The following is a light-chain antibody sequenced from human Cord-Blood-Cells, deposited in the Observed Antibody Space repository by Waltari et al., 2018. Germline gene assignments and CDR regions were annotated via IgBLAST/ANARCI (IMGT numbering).Light chain of an antibody. J-gene: IGLJ1*01. V-gene: IGLV2-14*01. CDR3: SSYTSSSTLYV. Sequence: QSALTQPASVSGSPGQSITISCTGTSSDVGGYKYVSWYQQHPGNAPKLMIYDVSNRPSGVSNRFSGSKSGNTASLTISGLQAEDEADYYCSSYTSSSTLYVFGTGTKVTVL. CDR2: DVS. CDR1: SSDVGGYKY.